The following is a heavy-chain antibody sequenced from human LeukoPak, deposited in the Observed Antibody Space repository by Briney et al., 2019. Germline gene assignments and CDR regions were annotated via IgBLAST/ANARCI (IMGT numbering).Heavy chain of an antibody. V-gene: IGHV1-8*01. J-gene: IGHJ2*01. CDR2: MNPHSGNT. CDR3: ARRNWAYWYFDL. D-gene: IGHD7-27*01. Sequence: ASVKVSCTASGYTFTSFDINWVRQASGQGLEWIGLMNPHSGNTGFAQKFQGRVTLTRNTSISTAYMELSSLRSEDSAIYYCARRNWAYWYFDLWGRGAPVTVSS. CDR1: GYTFTSFD.